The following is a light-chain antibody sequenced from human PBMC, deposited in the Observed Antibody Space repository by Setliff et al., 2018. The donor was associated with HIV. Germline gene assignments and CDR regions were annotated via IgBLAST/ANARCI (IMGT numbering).Light chain of an antibody. Sequence: SFELTQRPSVSVAPGKTARITCGGDHIGIKSVHWYQQKPGPAPVVVMYYDHDRPSWITARFSGSNSGNTATLTISRVEVGDEADYYCQVWDRSSDHYVFGSGTKVTVL. V-gene: IGLV3-21*04. CDR3: QVWDRSSDHYV. CDR2: YDH. CDR1: HIGIKS. J-gene: IGLJ1*01.